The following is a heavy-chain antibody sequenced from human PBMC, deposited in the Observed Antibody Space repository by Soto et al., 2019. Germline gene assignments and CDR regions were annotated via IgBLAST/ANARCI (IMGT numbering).Heavy chain of an antibody. CDR2: LSGTGGTT. V-gene: IGHV3-23*01. J-gene: IGHJ5*02. D-gene: IGHD6-19*01. Sequence: GGSLRLSCAASGFTSSNYAMSWVRQAPGKGLEWVSALSGTGGTTYYADSVKGRFTISRDNSNSTLYLQMNSLRAEDTAVYYCAKHLGVAGYWFDPWGQGTLVTVSS. CDR3: AKHLGVAGYWFDP. CDR1: GFTSSNYA.